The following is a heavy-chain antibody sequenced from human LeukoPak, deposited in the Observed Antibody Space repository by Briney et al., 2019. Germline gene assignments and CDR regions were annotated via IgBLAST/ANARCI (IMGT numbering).Heavy chain of an antibody. V-gene: IGHV4-39*07. D-gene: IGHD6-6*01. CDR1: GGSISSSSYY. J-gene: IGHJ4*02. CDR3: ARDPRVYSSSPNFDY. Sequence: SETLSLTCTASGGSISSSSYYWGWIRQPPGKGLEWIGSIYYSGSTYYNPSLKSRVTISVDTSKNQFSLKLSSVTAADTAVYYCARDPRVYSSSPNFDYWGQGTLVTVSS. CDR2: IYYSGST.